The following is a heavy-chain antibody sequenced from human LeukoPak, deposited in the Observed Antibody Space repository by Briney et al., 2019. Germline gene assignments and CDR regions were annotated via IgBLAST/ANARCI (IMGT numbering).Heavy chain of an antibody. V-gene: IGHV3-21*01. CDR2: ISRGSSYI. CDR3: ARAGHYYYMDV. CDR1: GFTFSNYR. J-gene: IGHJ6*03. Sequence: GESLRLSCEASGFTFSNYRMNWVRQAPGKGLEWVSSISRGSSYIYYADSVKGRFTISRDNAKNSLYLQMNSLRAEDTAVYYCARAGHYYYMDVWGKGTTVTVSS.